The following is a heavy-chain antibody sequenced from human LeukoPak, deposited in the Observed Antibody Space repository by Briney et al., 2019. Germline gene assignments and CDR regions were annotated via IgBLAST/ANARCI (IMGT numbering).Heavy chain of an antibody. CDR3: ARVGNDGSGSFHY. J-gene: IGHJ4*02. V-gene: IGHV1-18*01. CDR2: ISAYNGKT. D-gene: IGHD3-10*01. CDR1: GYSFSSYG. Sequence: GASVKVSCKASGYSFSSYGITWVRQAPGQGLEWMAWISAYNGKTNSAQKVQGRVSVTTATSTSTAYMELRSLTSDDTAVYYCARVGNDGSGSFHYWGQGTLVTVSS.